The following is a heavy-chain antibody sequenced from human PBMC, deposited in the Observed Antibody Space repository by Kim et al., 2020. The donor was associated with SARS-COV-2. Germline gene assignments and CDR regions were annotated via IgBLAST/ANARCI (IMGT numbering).Heavy chain of an antibody. CDR2: ISGSGGST. D-gene: IGHD3-10*01. CDR1: GFTFSSYA. V-gene: IGHV3-23*01. CDR3: AKLGVRGVILRDLWWFDP. Sequence: GSLRLSCAASGFTFSSYAMSWVRQAPGKGLEWVSAISGSGGSTYYADSVKGRFTISRDNSKNTLYLQMNSLRAEDTAVYYCAKLGVRGVILRDLWWFDPWGQGTLVTVSS. J-gene: IGHJ5*02.